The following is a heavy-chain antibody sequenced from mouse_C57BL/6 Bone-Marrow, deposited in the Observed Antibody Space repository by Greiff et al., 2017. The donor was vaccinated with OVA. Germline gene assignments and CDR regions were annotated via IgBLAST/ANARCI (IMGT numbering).Heavy chain of an antibody. CDR3: AGGLGWLRRGDY. V-gene: IGHV1-55*01. D-gene: IGHD2-2*01. J-gene: IGHJ2*01. Sequence: QVQLQQPGAELVKPGASVKMSCKASGYTFTSYWITWVKQRPGQGLEWIGDIYPGSGSTNYNEKFKSKATLTVDTSSSTAYMQLSSLTSEDSAVYYCAGGLGWLRRGDYWGQGTTLTVSS. CDR1: GYTFTSYW. CDR2: IYPGSGST.